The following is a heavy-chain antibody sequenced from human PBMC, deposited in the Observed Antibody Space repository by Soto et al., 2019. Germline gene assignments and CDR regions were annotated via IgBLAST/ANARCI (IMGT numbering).Heavy chain of an antibody. J-gene: IGHJ5*02. CDR1: DYPFTTYR. D-gene: IGHD2-8*02. CDR3: AREDGYCTATTCSHWFAH. Sequence: GXSVKVSCKASDYPFTTYRISWVRQAPGQGLEWMGRISAANGYTNYAQKFQGRVTLTTDTSTNTAYMELRSLRSDDTAVYYCAREDGYCTATTCSHWFAHWGQGTLVTVSS. V-gene: IGHV1-18*04. CDR2: ISAANGYT.